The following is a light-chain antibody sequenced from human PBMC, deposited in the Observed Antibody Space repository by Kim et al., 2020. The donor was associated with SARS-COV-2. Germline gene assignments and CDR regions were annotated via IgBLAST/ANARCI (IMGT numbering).Light chain of an antibody. CDR1: QSRVYSDRIIY. J-gene: IGKJ2*03. V-gene: IGKV2-30*01. CDR3: MQDTHCPFS. CDR2: KGA. Sequence: QPASVYCRATQSRVYSDRIIYLDWFQQKAGETPKPLIYKGANRDCGVPERFSGSGSGTEFTLNISSVEAEDVAVYYCMQDTHCPFSFGQGTKLEI.